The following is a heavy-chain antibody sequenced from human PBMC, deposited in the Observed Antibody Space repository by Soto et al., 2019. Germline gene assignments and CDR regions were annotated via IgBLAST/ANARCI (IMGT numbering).Heavy chain of an antibody. J-gene: IGHJ4*02. Sequence: EVQLVESGGGLVQPGGSLRLSCAASGFTFSDFWMHWVRQAPGKGLVWVSRIHSNGLETTYADSVQGRFTISRDNAKNTLYLQMNSLRAEDTAVYYCARVSIATQGRGIDYWGQGTLVTVSS. D-gene: IGHD2-15*01. CDR1: GFTFSDFW. V-gene: IGHV3-74*01. CDR3: ARVSIATQGRGIDY. CDR2: IHSNGLET.